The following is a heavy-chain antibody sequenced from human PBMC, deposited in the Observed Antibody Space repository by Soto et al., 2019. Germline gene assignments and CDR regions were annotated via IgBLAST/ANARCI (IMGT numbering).Heavy chain of an antibody. D-gene: IGHD2-15*01. Sequence: QVQLVQSGAEVKKPGASVKVSCKASGYTFTSYGISWVRQAPGQGLEWMGWISGYNGNTNYAQKFQGRVSMTTDTSTATAYMELRSLRSDDTAVFYCARMGYCSGGSCYSGSGDYWDQGTLVTVSS. V-gene: IGHV1-18*04. J-gene: IGHJ4*02. CDR2: ISGYNGNT. CDR3: ARMGYCSGGSCYSGSGDY. CDR1: GYTFTSYG.